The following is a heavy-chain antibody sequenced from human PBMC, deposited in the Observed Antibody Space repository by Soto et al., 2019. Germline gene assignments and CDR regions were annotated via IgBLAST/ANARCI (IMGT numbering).Heavy chain of an antibody. Sequence: SETLSLTCTVSGGSISSSSYYWGWIRQPPGKGLEWIGSIYYSGSTYYNPSLKSRVTISVDTSKNQFSLKLSSVTAADTAVYYCARQASPGIAAAGSPDDAFDIWGQGTMVTVSS. CDR3: ARQASPGIAAAGSPDDAFDI. CDR1: GGSISSSSYY. D-gene: IGHD6-13*01. V-gene: IGHV4-39*01. CDR2: IYYSGST. J-gene: IGHJ3*02.